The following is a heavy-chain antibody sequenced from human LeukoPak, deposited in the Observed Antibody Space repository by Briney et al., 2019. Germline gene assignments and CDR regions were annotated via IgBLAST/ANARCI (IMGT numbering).Heavy chain of an antibody. CDR2: ITASGDST. J-gene: IGHJ4*02. CDR3: AKSDHGFWTGYKR. Sequence: VQPGGSLILSCAASGFTFSSYAMRWVRQAPGKGLEWVSAITASGDSTYYVDSVKGRFTISRDNSKNTLYLQMNSPRADDTAVYYCAKSDHGFWTGYKRWGQGTLVTVSS. D-gene: IGHD3/OR15-3a*01. V-gene: IGHV3-23*01. CDR1: GFTFSSYA.